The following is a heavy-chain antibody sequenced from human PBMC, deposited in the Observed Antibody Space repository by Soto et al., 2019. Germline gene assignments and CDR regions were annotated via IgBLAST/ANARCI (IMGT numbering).Heavy chain of an antibody. J-gene: IGHJ6*02. V-gene: IGHV3-23*01. Sequence: GGSLRLFSTGSGFTFSNYAMRWVRQAPGKGLEWLSTINNSGGNAYYADSVKGRFTISRDNSKNTLHLQMNNLRADDTAVYYCAKDGASGSYPPYYIMDVWRQVNTVTVCS. CDR3: AKDGASGSYPPYYIMDV. CDR1: GFTFSNYA. CDR2: INNSGGNA. D-gene: IGHD1-26*01.